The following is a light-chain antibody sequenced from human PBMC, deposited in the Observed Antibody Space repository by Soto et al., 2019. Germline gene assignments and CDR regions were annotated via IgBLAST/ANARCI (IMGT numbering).Light chain of an antibody. Sequence: EVVLTHSPSTLSLSPVERATLSCSASQSISSNLAWYQQKPGQAPRLLMFRTSSRATGFPARFSGSGSGTEFNLTISSLQSEDFGVYYCQQYNNWPRATFGGGTKVDIK. V-gene: IGKV3-15*01. CDR1: QSISSN. CDR3: QQYNNWPRAT. CDR2: RTS. J-gene: IGKJ4*01.